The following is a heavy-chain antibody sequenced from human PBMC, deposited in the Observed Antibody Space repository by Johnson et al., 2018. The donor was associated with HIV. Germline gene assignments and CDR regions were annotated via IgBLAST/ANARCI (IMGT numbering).Heavy chain of an antibody. V-gene: IGHV3-11*04. J-gene: IGHJ3*01. Sequence: QVQLVESGGGLVKPGGSLRLSCAASGFTFSAYYMSWIRQAPGKGLECLAYISSSGSSVYYTDSVKGRFILSRDYTKNSLHLQMNSLRAEDTAVYYCARDATPWGGAYVGYAFDLWGQGTMVAVSS. D-gene: IGHD4-17*01. CDR2: ISSSGSSV. CDR3: ARDATPWGGAYVGYAFDL. CDR1: GFTFSAYY.